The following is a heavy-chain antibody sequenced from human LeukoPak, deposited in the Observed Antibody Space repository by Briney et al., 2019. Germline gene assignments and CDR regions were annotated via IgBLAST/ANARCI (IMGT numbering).Heavy chain of an antibody. CDR2: ISSSSSYI. CDR3: ASGLRITMVRGVE. V-gene: IGHV3-21*01. CDR1: GFTVSSNS. Sequence: PGGALRLSCTVSGFTVSSNSMSWVRQAPGKGLEWVSSISSSSSYIYYADSVKGRFTISRDNAKNSLYLQMNSLRAEDTAVYYCASGLRITMVRGVEWGQGTLVTVSS. D-gene: IGHD3-10*01. J-gene: IGHJ4*02.